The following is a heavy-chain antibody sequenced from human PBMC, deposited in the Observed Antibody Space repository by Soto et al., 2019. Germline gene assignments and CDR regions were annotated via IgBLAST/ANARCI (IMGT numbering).Heavy chain of an antibody. Sequence: ASVKVSCKASGYTFTGYAMHWLLQAPGQRLEWMGWINAGNGNTKYSQKFQGRVTITRDTSASTAYMELSSLRSEDTAVYYCAIAVAVAADFDYWGQGTLVTVSS. D-gene: IGHD6-19*01. CDR1: GYTFTGYA. V-gene: IGHV1-3*01. J-gene: IGHJ4*02. CDR3: AIAVAVAADFDY. CDR2: INAGNGNT.